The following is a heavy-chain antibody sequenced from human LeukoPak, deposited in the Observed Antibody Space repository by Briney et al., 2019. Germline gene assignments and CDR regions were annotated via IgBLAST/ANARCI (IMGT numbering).Heavy chain of an antibody. J-gene: IGHJ4*02. CDR2: INHSGST. CDR3: ARGIAVAGTRGRYYFDY. V-gene: IGHV4-34*01. D-gene: IGHD6-19*01. CDR1: GGSFSGYY. Sequence: SETLSLTCAVYGGSFSGYYWSWIRQPPGKGLEWIGEINHSGSTNYNPSLKSRVTISVDTSKNQFSLKLSSVTAADTAVYCCARGIAVAGTRGRYYFDYWGQGTLVTVSS.